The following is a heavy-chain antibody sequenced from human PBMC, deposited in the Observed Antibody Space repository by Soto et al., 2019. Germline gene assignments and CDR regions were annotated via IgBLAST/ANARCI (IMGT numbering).Heavy chain of an antibody. D-gene: IGHD2-2*03. J-gene: IGHJ4*02. CDR2: ISGSGNTI. CDR1: VFTFSTNS. CDR3: AKVCYDNFGYYLRSFDC. V-gene: IGHV3-23*01. Sequence: LXLCCATSVFTFSTNSMGWVRQAPGMGLEFVSLISGSGNTIYYAFSVKGRFTISRDNSMKTVSLQMNSLRAEDTAVYYCAKVCYDNFGYYLRSFDCWGQGTLVTVSS.